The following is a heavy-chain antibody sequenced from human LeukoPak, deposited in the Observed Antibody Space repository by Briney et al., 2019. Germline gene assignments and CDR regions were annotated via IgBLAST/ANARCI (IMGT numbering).Heavy chain of an antibody. CDR3: AKGTGRYWTFFDT. D-gene: IGHD1-26*01. CDR2: ISWNSGSI. J-gene: IGHJ4*02. CDR1: GFMFDDFA. Sequence: HPGGSLRLSCAASGFMFDDFAMHWVRQAPGKGLEWVSGISWNSGSIDYAVSVKGRFTISRDNAKNSLFLQMNSLRPEDTAFYYCAKGTGRYWTFFDTWGQGTLVTVSS. V-gene: IGHV3-9*01.